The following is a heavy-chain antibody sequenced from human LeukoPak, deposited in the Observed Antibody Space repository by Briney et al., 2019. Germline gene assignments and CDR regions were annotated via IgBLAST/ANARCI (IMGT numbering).Heavy chain of an antibody. D-gene: IGHD1-26*01. CDR2: IYYSGST. CDR3: ARGKWELLVDY. J-gene: IGHJ4*02. V-gene: IGHV4-30-4*01. CDR1: GGSISSGDYY. Sequence: SETLSLTCTVSGGSISSGDYYWSWIRQPPGEGLEWIGYIYYSGSTYYNPSLKSRVTISVDTSKNQFSLKLSSVTAAGTAVYYCARGKWELLVDYWGQGTLVTVSS.